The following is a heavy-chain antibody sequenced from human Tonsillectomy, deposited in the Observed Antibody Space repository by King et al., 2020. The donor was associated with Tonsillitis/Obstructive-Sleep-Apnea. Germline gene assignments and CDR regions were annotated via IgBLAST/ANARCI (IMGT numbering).Heavy chain of an antibody. J-gene: IGHJ5*02. CDR2: IYYSGST. D-gene: IGHD2-2*02. CDR3: AGTGAIGNWFDP. CDR1: GGSISSYY. V-gene: IGHV4-59*08. Sequence: QLPESGPGLVKPSETLSLTCTVSGGSISSYYWSWIRQPPGKGLEWIGYIYYSGSTNYNPSLKSRVTISIDTSKHQFSLKLTSVTAADTAVYYCAGTGAIGNWFDPWGQGTLVTVSS.